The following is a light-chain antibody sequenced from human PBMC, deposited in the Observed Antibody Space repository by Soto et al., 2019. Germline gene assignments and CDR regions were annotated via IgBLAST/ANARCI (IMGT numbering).Light chain of an antibody. V-gene: IGKV1-5*01. CDR3: QQYDTYWT. Sequence: DIQMTQSPSTLSASVVDRVTITCRASQSINAWLAWYQQKPGKAPKLLIYDASDLESGVPSRFSGSGSGTEFTLTISSLHPDDFATYYCQQYDTYWTFGQGTKVDIK. J-gene: IGKJ1*01. CDR1: QSINAW. CDR2: DAS.